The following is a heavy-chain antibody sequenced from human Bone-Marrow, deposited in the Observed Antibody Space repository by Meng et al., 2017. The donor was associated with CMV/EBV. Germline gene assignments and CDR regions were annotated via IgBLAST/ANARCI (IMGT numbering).Heavy chain of an antibody. CDR3: ARRTVVILTRTNWFDP. J-gene: IGHJ5*02. CDR1: GGSFSGYY. CDR2: INHSGST. Sequence: SETLSLTCAVYGGSFSGYYWSWIRQSPGKGLEWIGEINHSGSTNYNPSLKSRVTISVDTSKNQFSLKLSSVTAADTAVYYCARRTVVILTRTNWFDPWGQGTLVTVSS. V-gene: IGHV4-34*01. D-gene: IGHD2-21*01.